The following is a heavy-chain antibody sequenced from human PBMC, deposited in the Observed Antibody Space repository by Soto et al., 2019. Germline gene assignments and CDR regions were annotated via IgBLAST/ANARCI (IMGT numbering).Heavy chain of an antibody. V-gene: IGHV3-74*01. Sequence: EVQLVESGGGLVQPGGSLRLSCAASGFTFSSYWMHWVRQAPGKGLAWVSRINPDGRSISDADSVKGRFTISRDKAKNTLYLPMNSLTTADTAVYYCAGAGSYRFDYWGHGTLGTVSS. CDR1: GFTFSSYW. D-gene: IGHD3-10*01. J-gene: IGHJ4*01. CDR3: AGAGSYRFDY. CDR2: INPDGRSI.